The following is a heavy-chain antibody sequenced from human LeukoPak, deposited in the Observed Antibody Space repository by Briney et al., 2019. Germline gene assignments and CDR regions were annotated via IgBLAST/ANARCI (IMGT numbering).Heavy chain of an antibody. V-gene: IGHV3-30*18. CDR2: ISYDGSDK. CDR1: GFTFSSYG. J-gene: IGHJ4*02. CDR3: AKGGYYYDSTGYHYAGGDD. D-gene: IGHD3-22*01. Sequence: PGRSLRLSCAASGFTFSSYGMHWVRQAPGKGLEWVAVISYDGSDKFYADSVKGRFTISRDNSKDTLYLQMNSLRREDTAVYYCAKGGYYYDSTGYHYAGGDDWGQGTLVTVSS.